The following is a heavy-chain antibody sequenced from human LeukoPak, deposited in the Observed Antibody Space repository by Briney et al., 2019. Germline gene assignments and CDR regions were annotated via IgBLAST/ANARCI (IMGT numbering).Heavy chain of an antibody. D-gene: IGHD3-10*01. CDR1: GGSISSYY. Sequence: PSETLSLTCTVSGGSISSYYWSWIRQPAGKGLEWIGRIYTSGSTNYNPSLKSRVTMSVDTSKNQFSLKLSSVTAADTAVYYCEREQGLWFRELTRSSDAFDIWGQGTMVTVSS. J-gene: IGHJ3*02. CDR3: EREQGLWFRELTRSSDAFDI. CDR2: IYTSGST. V-gene: IGHV4-4*07.